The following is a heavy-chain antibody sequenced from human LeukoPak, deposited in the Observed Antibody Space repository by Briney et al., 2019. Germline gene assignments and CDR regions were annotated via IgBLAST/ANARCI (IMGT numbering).Heavy chain of an antibody. CDR1: GGSISSYY. D-gene: IGHD5-18*01. V-gene: IGHV4-59*01. CDR2: IYYSGST. J-gene: IGHJ6*03. Sequence: SETLSLTCTVSGGSISSYYWSWIRQPPGKGLEWIGYIYYSGSTHYNPSLKSRVTISVDTSKNQFSLKLSSVTAADTAVYYCARDLDTATARGYYYMDVWGKGTTVTVSS. CDR3: ARDLDTATARGYYYMDV.